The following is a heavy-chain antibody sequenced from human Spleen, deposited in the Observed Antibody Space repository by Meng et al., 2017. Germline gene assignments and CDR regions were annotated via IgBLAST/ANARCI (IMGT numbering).Heavy chain of an antibody. Sequence: QVQLVQSGAEVKKPGASVQVSCKASGYTFTGYYMHWVRQAPGQGLEWMGRINPNSDGTNYAQKFQGRVTMTRDTSIRTAYIELSRLRSDDTAVYYCARGDYGDYLVYDYWGQGTLVTVSS. CDR1: GYTFTGYY. CDR3: ARGDYGDYLVYDY. CDR2: INPNSDGT. V-gene: IGHV1-2*06. D-gene: IGHD4-17*01. J-gene: IGHJ4*02.